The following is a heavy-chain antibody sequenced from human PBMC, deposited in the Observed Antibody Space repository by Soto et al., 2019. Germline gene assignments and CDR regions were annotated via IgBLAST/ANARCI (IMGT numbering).Heavy chain of an antibody. V-gene: IGHV1-69*06. Sequence: SLKVSWKASVGTLSSYAISWVRQAHGQGLEWMGGIIPIFGTANYAQKFQGRVTITADKSTSTAYMELSSLRSEDTAVYYCASSMNFSGWYGTDYWGQGPLVTVSS. J-gene: IGHJ4*02. CDR3: ASSMNFSGWYGTDY. CDR1: VGTLSSYA. D-gene: IGHD6-19*01. CDR2: IIPIFGTA.